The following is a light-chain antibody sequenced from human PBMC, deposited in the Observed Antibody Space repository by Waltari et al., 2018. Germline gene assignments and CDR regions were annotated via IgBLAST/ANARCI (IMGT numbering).Light chain of an antibody. CDR3: QQLYSYPIT. CDR1: QVISSD. Sequence: IQLTQSPSSLSASVGDRVTITCRASQVISSDLAWYQQKPGKAPKLMISASSTLQSGVPPRFRGTESGTDFPLTICSLQPADFATYYCQQLYSYPITFGGGTKVEIK. J-gene: IGKJ4*01. V-gene: IGKV1-9*01. CDR2: ASS.